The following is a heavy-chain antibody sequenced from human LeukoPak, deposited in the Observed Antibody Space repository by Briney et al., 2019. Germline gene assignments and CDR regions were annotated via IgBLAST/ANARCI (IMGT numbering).Heavy chain of an antibody. Sequence: PSQTLSLTCTVSGGSISSGSYYWSWIRQPAGKGLEWIGRIYTSGSTNYNPSLKSRVTISVDTFKNQFSLKLSSVTAADTAVYYCARVDILTGYYYMDVWGKGTTVTVSS. CDR2: IYTSGST. CDR3: ARVDILTGYYYMDV. D-gene: IGHD3-9*01. V-gene: IGHV4-61*02. CDR1: GGSISSGSYY. J-gene: IGHJ6*03.